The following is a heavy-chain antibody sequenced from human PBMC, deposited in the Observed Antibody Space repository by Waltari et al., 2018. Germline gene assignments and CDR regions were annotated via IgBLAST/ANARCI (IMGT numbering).Heavy chain of an antibody. CDR3: AKTSGGDYYYYYYMDV. D-gene: IGHD3-10*01. CDR1: GFTFSSYA. J-gene: IGHJ6*03. CDR2: ISGSGGST. Sequence: EVQLVESGGGLVQPGGSLRLSCGASGFTFSSYAMSWVRQAPGKGLVWVSAISGSGGSTYYADALKGRFTISRDNTKNTLYLQMNSLRAEDTAVYYCAKTSGGDYYYYYYMDVWGKGTTVTVSS. V-gene: IGHV3-23*04.